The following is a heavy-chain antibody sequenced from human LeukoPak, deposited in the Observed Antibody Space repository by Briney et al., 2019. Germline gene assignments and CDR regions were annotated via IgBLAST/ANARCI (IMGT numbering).Heavy chain of an antibody. V-gene: IGHV1-18*01. CDR1: GYTFTSYG. J-gene: IGHJ4*02. CDR3: ARASYYYGSGSYYNPNHFDY. CDR2: ISAYNGNT. D-gene: IGHD3-10*01. Sequence: ASVKVSCKASGYTFTSYGISWVRQAPGQGLEWMGWISAYNGNTNYAQKLQGRVTMTTDTSTSTAYMELRCLRSDDTAVYYCARASYYYGSGSYYNPNHFDYWGQGTLVTVSS.